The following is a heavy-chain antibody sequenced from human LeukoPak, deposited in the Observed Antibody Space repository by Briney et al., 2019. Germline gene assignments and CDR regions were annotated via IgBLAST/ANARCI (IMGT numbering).Heavy chain of an antibody. D-gene: IGHD3-22*01. Sequence: GGSLRLSCAASGFTFSSYAMSWVRQAPGKGLEWVSAISGSGGSTYYADSVKGRFTISRDTSKNTLYLQMNSLRAEDTAVYYCAIQFTMIVVGPFDIWGQGTMVTVSS. V-gene: IGHV3-23*01. CDR1: GFTFSSYA. CDR2: ISGSGGST. J-gene: IGHJ3*02. CDR3: AIQFTMIVVGPFDI.